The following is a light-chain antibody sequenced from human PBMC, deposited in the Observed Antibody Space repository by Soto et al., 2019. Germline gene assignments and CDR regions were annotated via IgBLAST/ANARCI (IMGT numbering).Light chain of an antibody. CDR3: QERYSFLWGT. Sequence: DIQMTQSPSSLSASVGARVTITCRTSQSINTYLNCCQQKPGKAPKLLIYGASSLQSGVPLRFSGSGSGTDFTLTITTLQPEDFATYYCQERYSFLWGTCGQGTKVEIK. V-gene: IGKV1-39*01. CDR2: GAS. CDR1: QSINTY. J-gene: IGKJ1*01.